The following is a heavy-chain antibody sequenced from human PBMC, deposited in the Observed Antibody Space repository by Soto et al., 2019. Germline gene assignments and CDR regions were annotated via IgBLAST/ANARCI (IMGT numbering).Heavy chain of an antibody. V-gene: IGHV3-48*01. CDR3: ARDHLWAFDY. CDR2: INGRDGAI. J-gene: IGHJ4*02. Sequence: GGSLRLSCAASVFSLGVYSMNWGRPARGKGLQWASYINGRDGAINDVDSVKGRFTISRDHAKNSLYLQLNSLRGEDTDVYFCARDHLWAFDYWGQGVLVTVSS. D-gene: IGHD3-3*02. CDR1: VFSLGVYS.